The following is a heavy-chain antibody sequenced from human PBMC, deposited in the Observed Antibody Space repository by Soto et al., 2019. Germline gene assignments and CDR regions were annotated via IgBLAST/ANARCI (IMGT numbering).Heavy chain of an antibody. Sequence: GGSLRLSCAASGFTFSSYSMNWVRQAPGKGLEWVSSISSSSSYIYYADSVKGRFTISRDNAKNSLYLQMNSLRAEDTAVYYCARDPWSPSYSSGWPRDYWGQGTLVTVSS. J-gene: IGHJ4*02. CDR2: ISSSSSYI. D-gene: IGHD6-19*01. V-gene: IGHV3-21*01. CDR1: GFTFSSYS. CDR3: ARDPWSPSYSSGWPRDY.